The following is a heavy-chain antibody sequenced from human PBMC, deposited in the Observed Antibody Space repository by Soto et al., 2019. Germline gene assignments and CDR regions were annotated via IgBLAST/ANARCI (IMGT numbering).Heavy chain of an antibody. Sequence: SVKVSCKASGFTFTSSAMQWVRQARGQRLEWIGWIVVGSGNTNYAQKFQERVTITRDMSTSTAYMELSSLRSEDTAVYYCASYVDTAMGSVAYWGQGTLVTVSS. J-gene: IGHJ4*02. CDR1: GFTFTSSA. CDR3: ASYVDTAMGSVAY. V-gene: IGHV1-58*02. D-gene: IGHD5-18*01. CDR2: IVVGSGNT.